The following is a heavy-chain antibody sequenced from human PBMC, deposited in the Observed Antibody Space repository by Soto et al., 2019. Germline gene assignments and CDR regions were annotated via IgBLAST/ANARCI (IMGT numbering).Heavy chain of an antibody. CDR3: AKDRVVVVAALPFDY. J-gene: IGHJ4*02. Sequence: EVQLLESGGGLVQPGGSRRLSCAASKFTFSNYAMSWVRQAPGKGLEWVSGISGSGGSTYYADSVKGRFTISRDNSKNTLYLQMNSLRAEDAAVYYCAKDRVVVVAALPFDYWGQGTLVTVSS. CDR2: ISGSGGST. V-gene: IGHV3-23*01. CDR1: KFTFSNYA. D-gene: IGHD2-15*01.